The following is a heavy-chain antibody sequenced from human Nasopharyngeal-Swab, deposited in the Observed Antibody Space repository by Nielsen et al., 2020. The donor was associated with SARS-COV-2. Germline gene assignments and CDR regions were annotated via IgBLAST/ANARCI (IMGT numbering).Heavy chain of an antibody. CDR3: ARVQNYCSGGSCSTLDAFDI. V-gene: IGHV3-33*01. CDR2: IWYDGSNK. J-gene: IGHJ3*02. Sequence: VRQAPGKGLAWVAVIWYDGSNKYYADSVKGRFTISSDNSKNTLYLQMNSLRAEDTAVYYCARVQNYCSGGSCSTLDAFDIWGQGTMVTVSS. D-gene: IGHD2-15*01.